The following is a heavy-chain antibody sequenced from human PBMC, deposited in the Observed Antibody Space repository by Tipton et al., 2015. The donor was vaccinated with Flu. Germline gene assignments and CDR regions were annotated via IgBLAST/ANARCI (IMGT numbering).Heavy chain of an antibody. D-gene: IGHD2-8*02. Sequence: GSLRLSCAGSGFTFSDFAMTWVRQAPGKGLEWVSAISGNGGRTYYAGSVKGRFTISRDNSKNTLYLQMNSLRAEDTALYYCARAVGGYDAFWGQGTLVTVSS. CDR1: GFTFSDFA. CDR3: ARAVGGYDAF. CDR2: ISGNGGRT. V-gene: IGHV3-23*01. J-gene: IGHJ4*02.